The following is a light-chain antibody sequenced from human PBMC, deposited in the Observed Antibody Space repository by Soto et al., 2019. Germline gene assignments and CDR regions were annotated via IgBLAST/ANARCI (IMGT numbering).Light chain of an antibody. CDR3: QQRSDWPWT. CDR2: DVS. J-gene: IGKJ1*01. CDR1: ESVTNY. Sequence: GLTQAPSTLSLTPWERGTLSCRASESVTNYLAWYQQKPGQAPRLLVYDVSNRATGIPARFSGGGSGTDFTLTISNLEPEDFAVYYCQQRSDWPWTFGQGTKVDIK. V-gene: IGKV3-11*01.